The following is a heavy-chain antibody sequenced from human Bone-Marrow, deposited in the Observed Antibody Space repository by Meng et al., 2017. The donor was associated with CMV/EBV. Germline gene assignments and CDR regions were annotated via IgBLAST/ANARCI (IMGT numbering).Heavy chain of an antibody. CDR3: ARDRSHYYYYGMDV. CDR2: IKQDGSEK. J-gene: IGHJ6*02. V-gene: IGHV3-7*01. CDR1: GFTFSTYW. Sequence: GESLKIACAASGFTFSTYWMSWVRQAPGKGLKWVANIKQDGSEKYSVDSVKGRFTISRDNAKNSLYLQMNSLRAEDTAVYYCARDRSHYYYYGMDVWGQGTTVTVSS.